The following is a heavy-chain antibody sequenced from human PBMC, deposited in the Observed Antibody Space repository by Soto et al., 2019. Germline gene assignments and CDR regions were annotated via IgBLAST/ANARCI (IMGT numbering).Heavy chain of an antibody. D-gene: IGHD5-18*01. Sequence: QVQLVQSGAEVKKPGASVKVSCKASGYTFTSYDINWVRQATGQGLEWMGWMNPNSGNTGYAQKFQGRVTMTRNTSISTAYMELSSLRSGDTAVYYCARGVHSYGYWFFDYWGQGTLVTVSS. V-gene: IGHV1-8*01. CDR3: ARGVHSYGYWFFDY. CDR2: MNPNSGNT. CDR1: GYTFTSYD. J-gene: IGHJ4*02.